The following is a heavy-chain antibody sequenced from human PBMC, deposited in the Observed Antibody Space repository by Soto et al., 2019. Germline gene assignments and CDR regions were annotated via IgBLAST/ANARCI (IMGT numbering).Heavy chain of an antibody. CDR1: GDSISSPDYY. CDR3: ARVTFTPNWFDS. CDR2: VYYRGSI. D-gene: IGHD3-3*02. J-gene: IGHJ5*01. Sequence: SETLSLTCTVSGDSISSPDYYWSWIRQAPGKGLELIGYVYYRGSIYYTPSFESRVTISVDTSKNQFSLKLNSVTAADSAMYFCARVTFTPNWFDSWGQGILVTVSS. V-gene: IGHV4-30-4*01.